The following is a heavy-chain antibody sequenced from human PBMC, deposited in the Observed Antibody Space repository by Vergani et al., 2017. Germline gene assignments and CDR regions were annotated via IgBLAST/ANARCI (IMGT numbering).Heavy chain of an antibody. J-gene: IGHJ6*02. CDR3: ARGYTPYYYGMDV. Sequence: QVQLQQWGAGLLKPSETLSLTCAVYGGSFSGYYWSWIRQPPGKGLEWIGYIYYSGSTYYNPSLKSRVTISVDTSKNQFSLKLSSETAADTAVYYCARGYTPYYYGMDVWGQGTTVTVSS. CDR2: IYYSGST. D-gene: IGHD2-2*02. CDR1: GGSFSGYY. V-gene: IGHV4-34*01.